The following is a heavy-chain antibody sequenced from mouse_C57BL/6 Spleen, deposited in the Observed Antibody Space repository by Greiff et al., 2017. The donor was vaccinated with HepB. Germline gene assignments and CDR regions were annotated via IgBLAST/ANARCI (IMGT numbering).Heavy chain of an antibody. CDR2: INPGSGGT. CDR3: ARTDEGSSYRADY. Sequence: VQLQQSGAELVRPGTSVKVSCKASGYAFTNYLIEWVKQRPGQGLEWIGEINPGSGGTNYNEKFKGKATLTADKSSSTAYMQLSSLTSEDSAVYFCARTDEGSSYRADYWGQGTTLTVSS. J-gene: IGHJ2*01. V-gene: IGHV1-54*01. CDR1: GYAFTNYL. D-gene: IGHD1-1*01.